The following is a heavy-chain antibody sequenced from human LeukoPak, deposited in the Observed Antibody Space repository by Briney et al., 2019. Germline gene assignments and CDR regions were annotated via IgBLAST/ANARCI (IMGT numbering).Heavy chain of an antibody. CDR1: GYTFTSYG. CDR3: ARHAMVRGVNPFDY. J-gene: IGHJ4*02. CDR2: ISAYNGNT. Sequence: ASVKVSCKASGYTFTSYGISWVRQAPGQGLEWMGWISAYNGNTNYAQKLQGRVTMTTDTSTSTAYMELRSLRSDDTAVYYCARHAMVRGVNPFDYWGQGTLVTVSS. V-gene: IGHV1-18*01. D-gene: IGHD3-10*01.